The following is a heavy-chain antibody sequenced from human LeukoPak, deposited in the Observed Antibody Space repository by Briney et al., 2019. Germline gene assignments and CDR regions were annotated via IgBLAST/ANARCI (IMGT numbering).Heavy chain of an antibody. CDR3: AKATGYLL. D-gene: IGHD1-14*01. J-gene: IGHJ4*02. CDR1: GFTFSSYG. Sequence: PGGSLRLSCAASGFTFSSYGMHWVRQAPGKGLEWVAFIRYDGSNKYYADSAKGRFTISRDDSENTLYLQMNSLRAEDTAVYYCAKATGYLLWGQGTLVTVSS. CDR2: IRYDGSNK. V-gene: IGHV3-30*02.